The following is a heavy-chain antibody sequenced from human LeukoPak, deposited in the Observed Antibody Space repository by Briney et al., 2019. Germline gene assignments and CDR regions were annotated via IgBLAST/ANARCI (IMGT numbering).Heavy chain of an antibody. V-gene: IGHV4-34*01. CDR2: INHSGST. J-gene: IGHJ6*03. Sequence: SETLSLTCAVYGGSFSGYYWSWIRQPPGKGLEWIGEINHSGSTNYNPSLKSRVTISVDTSKNQFSLKLSSVTAADTAVYYCARDRRYCSSTSCYRYYYYYYMDVWGKGTTVTVSS. CDR1: GGSFSGYY. D-gene: IGHD2-2*02. CDR3: ARDRRYCSSTSCYRYYYYYYMDV.